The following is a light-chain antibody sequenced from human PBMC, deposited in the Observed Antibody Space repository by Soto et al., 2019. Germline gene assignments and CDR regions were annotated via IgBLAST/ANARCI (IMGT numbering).Light chain of an antibody. V-gene: IGKV3-11*01. CDR2: DAS. Sequence: EIVLTQSPATLYLSPGERATLSCRASQSVSSYLAWYQQKPGQAPRLLIYDASNRATGIPARFSGSGSGTDSTLTISSLEPEDFAVYYCQQRSNWPPFTFGQGTRLEIK. J-gene: IGKJ5*01. CDR3: QQRSNWPPFT. CDR1: QSVSSY.